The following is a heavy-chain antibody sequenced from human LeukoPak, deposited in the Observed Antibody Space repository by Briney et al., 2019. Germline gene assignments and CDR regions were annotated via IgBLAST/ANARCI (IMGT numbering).Heavy chain of an antibody. Sequence: GGTLRLSCAASGFTFSSYAMNWVRQAPGKGLECVSIISGGGSNTYYAASVEGRFTISRDNSKNTLYLQMSSLRAEDTAVYYCAKAPTRYAAIDYWGQGTLATVSS. V-gene: IGHV3-23*01. CDR2: ISGGGSNT. J-gene: IGHJ4*02. D-gene: IGHD1-26*01. CDR3: AKAPTRYAAIDY. CDR1: GFTFSSYA.